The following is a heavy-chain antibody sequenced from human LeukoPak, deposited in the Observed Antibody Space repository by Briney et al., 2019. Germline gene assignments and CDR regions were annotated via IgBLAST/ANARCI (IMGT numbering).Heavy chain of an antibody. CDR1: GGTFSSYA. J-gene: IGHJ4*02. CDR3: AREYYDSSGSLEYYFDY. CDR2: IIPIFGTA. V-gene: IGHV1-69*05. Sequence: ASVKVSCKASGGTFSSYAISWVRQAPGQGLEWMGGIIPIFGTANYAQKFQGRVTITTDESTSTAYMELSSLRSEDTAVYYCAREYYDSSGSLEYYFDYWGQGTLVTVSS. D-gene: IGHD3-22*01.